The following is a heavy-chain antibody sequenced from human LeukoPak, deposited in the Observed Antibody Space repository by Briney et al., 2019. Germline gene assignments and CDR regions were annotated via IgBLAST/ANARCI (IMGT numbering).Heavy chain of an antibody. Sequence: GGSLRLSCAASGFTVSSNYMSWVRQAPGKGLEWVSVIYSGGSTYYAESVKGRFTISRDNSKNTLYLQMNSLRAEDTAVYYCAREVAAAGTEGVFDYWGQGTLVTVSS. D-gene: IGHD6-13*01. CDR1: GFTVSSNY. J-gene: IGHJ4*02. V-gene: IGHV3-53*01. CDR3: AREVAAAGTEGVFDY. CDR2: IYSGGST.